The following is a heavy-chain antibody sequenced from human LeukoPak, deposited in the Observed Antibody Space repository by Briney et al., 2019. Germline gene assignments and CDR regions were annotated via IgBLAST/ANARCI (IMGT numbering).Heavy chain of an antibody. Sequence: GESLKISCKVSEYTFTTYWIAWVRQMPGKGLEWMGIIFPGDSDTRYSPSFQGQVTISADKSISTAYLQWSSLKASDTAMYYCARQIPPRIAVAGTWTWFDPWGQGTLVTVSS. V-gene: IGHV5-51*01. CDR2: IFPGDSDT. CDR3: ARQIPPRIAVAGTWTWFDP. J-gene: IGHJ5*02. D-gene: IGHD6-19*01. CDR1: EYTFTTYW.